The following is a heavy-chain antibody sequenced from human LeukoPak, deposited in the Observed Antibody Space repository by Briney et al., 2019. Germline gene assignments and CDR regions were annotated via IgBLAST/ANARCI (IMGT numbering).Heavy chain of an antibody. CDR3: ARGIAAASDRAFDI. Sequence: PSETLSLTCSVSGGSISGYYWSWIRQPPGKGLEWIGYVYYSGSTNYNPSLKSRVTISVDTSKNQVSLKLSSVTAADTAVYYCARGIAAASDRAFDIWGQGTMVTVSS. V-gene: IGHV4-59*08. CDR1: GGSISGYY. D-gene: IGHD6-13*01. CDR2: VYYSGST. J-gene: IGHJ3*02.